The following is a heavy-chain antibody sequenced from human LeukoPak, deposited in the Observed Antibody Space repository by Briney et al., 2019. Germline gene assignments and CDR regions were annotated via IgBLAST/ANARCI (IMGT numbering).Heavy chain of an antibody. CDR2: ISGSGGTT. J-gene: IGHJ4*02. Sequence: GGSLRLSCAASGFTFSSYGMSWVRQAPGKGLEWVSVISGSGGTTYYADSVKGRFTISRDNSKNTLYLQMNSLRVEDTAVYYCAKLFYPSGSPRDYWGQGTLVTVSS. V-gene: IGHV3-23*01. CDR3: AKLFYPSGSPRDY. D-gene: IGHD3-10*01. CDR1: GFTFSSYG.